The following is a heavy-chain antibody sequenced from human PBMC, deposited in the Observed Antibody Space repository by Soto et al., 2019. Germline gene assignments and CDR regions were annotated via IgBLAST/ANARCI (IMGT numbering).Heavy chain of an antibody. Sequence: SSETLSLTCAVYGGSFSGYYWSWIRQPPGKGLEWIGEINHSGSTNYNPSLKSRVTISVDTSKNQFSLKLSSVTAADTAVYYCARVPLYYDILTGYSRGYFDYWGQGTLVTVSS. V-gene: IGHV4-34*01. CDR3: ARVPLYYDILTGYSRGYFDY. D-gene: IGHD3-9*01. J-gene: IGHJ4*02. CDR1: GGSFSGYY. CDR2: INHSGST.